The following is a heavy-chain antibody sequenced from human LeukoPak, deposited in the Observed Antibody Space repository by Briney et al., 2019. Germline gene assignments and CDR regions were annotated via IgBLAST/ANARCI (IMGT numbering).Heavy chain of an antibody. CDR3: AKEGY. CDR2: IKLDGSDN. J-gene: IGHJ4*02. Sequence: GGSLRLSCAASGFIFSRVWMSWVRQAPGKGPEWVASIKLDGSDNYYLHSVKRRFTISTDNPKNSLYLQMNTLRAEDTAVYYCAKEGYWGQGTLVTVPS. CDR1: GFIFSRVW. V-gene: IGHV3-7*01.